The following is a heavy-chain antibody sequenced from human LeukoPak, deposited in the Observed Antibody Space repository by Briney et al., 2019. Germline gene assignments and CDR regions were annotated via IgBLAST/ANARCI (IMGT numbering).Heavy chain of an antibody. J-gene: IGHJ4*02. CDR2: MYYSGST. CDR3: AIYGDYSVDY. D-gene: IGHD4-17*01. V-gene: IGHV4-39*01. Sequence: SETLSLTCTVSGGPISSSTSSWGWIRQPPGKGLEWIGRMYYSGSTNYNPSLKSRVIISVDTSKNQVSLKLTSVTAADTAVYYCAIYGDYSVDYWGQGTLVTVSS. CDR1: GGPISSSTSS.